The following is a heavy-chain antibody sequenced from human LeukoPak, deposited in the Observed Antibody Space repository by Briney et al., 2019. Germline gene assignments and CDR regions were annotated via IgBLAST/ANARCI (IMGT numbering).Heavy chain of an antibody. CDR2: IYYSGST. V-gene: IGHV4-39*01. Sequence: SEPLSLTCTVSGGSISSSSYYWGWIRQPPGKGLEWIGSIYYSGSTYYNPSLKSRVTISVDTSKNQFSLKLSSVTAADTAAYYCARVSSSWLYFDYWGQGTLVTVSS. CDR1: GGSISSSSYY. D-gene: IGHD6-13*01. CDR3: ARVSSSWLYFDY. J-gene: IGHJ4*02.